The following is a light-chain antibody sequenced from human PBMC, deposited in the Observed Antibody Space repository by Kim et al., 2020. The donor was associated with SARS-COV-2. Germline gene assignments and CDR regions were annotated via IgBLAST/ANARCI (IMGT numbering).Light chain of an antibody. CDR2: GAS. J-gene: IGKJ1*01. V-gene: IGKV3-20*01. CDR3: QHYVTSPTT. CDR1: HSLNID. Sequence: LSPGGRAPPSCRASHSLNIDLAWYQRRLGQAPRLLIYGASSRASVIPDRFSGSGSGTDFSLTISRLEPEDFAVYFCQHYVTSPTTFGQGTKVDIK.